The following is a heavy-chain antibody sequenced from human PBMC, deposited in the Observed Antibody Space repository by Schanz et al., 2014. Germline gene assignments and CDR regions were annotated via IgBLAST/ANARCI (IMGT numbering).Heavy chain of an antibody. CDR2: IWSDGTNE. J-gene: IGHJ3*01. D-gene: IGHD2-8*01. V-gene: IGHV3-33*01. CDR1: GFIFRSFG. CDR3: TTDNGHFAFDF. Sequence: QGQLVESGGGVVQPGKSLRLSCATSGFIFRSFGIHWVRQAPGKGLEWVAVIWSDGTNEYYADSVKGRFTISGDSSKYTVYLQMNSLRAEDTAVYYCTTDNGHFAFDFWGQGTMVTVSS.